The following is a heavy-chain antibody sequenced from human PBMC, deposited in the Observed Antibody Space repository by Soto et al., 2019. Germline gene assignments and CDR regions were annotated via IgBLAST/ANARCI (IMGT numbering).Heavy chain of an antibody. CDR2: IRSKSDGGTT. V-gene: IGHV3-49*03. D-gene: IGHD2-15*01. CDR3: STDSYIDMPIVRFDY. J-gene: IGHJ4*01. Sequence: PGGSLRLSCSTSGFTFGDYGMTWFRQAPGKGLEWVGLIRSKSDGGTTEYAASAKDRFTISRDDSKNIAYMQMNSLKIEDTAVYYCSTDSYIDMPIVRFDYWGHGTLVTVSS. CDR1: GFTFGDYG.